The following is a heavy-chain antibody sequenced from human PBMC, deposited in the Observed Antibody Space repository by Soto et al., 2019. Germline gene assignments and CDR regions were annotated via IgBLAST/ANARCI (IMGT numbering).Heavy chain of an antibody. CDR2: ISWNSGSI. D-gene: IGHD6-19*01. CDR1: GFTFDDYA. Sequence: EVQLVESGGGLVKPGRSLRLSCAASGFTFDDYAMHWVRQAPGKGLEWVSGISWNSGSIGYADSVKGRFTISRDNAKTSLYLQMNSLRAEDTALYYCAKGEYLEQWLVPWFDHWGQGTLVTVSS. J-gene: IGHJ5*02. CDR3: AKGEYLEQWLVPWFDH. V-gene: IGHV3-9*01.